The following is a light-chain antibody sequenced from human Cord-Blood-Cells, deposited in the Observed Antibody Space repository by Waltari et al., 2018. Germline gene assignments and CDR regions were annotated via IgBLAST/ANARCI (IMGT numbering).Light chain of an antibody. CDR2: QDS. Sequence: SYELTPPPSVSVSPGQTASITCSGDKLGDKYACWYQQKPGQSPVLVIYQDSKRPSGIPGRFSGYNSGNTATLTIGGTQAMDGADYYCQAWDSSTVVFGGGTKLTVL. CDR1: KLGDKY. CDR3: QAWDSSTVV. V-gene: IGLV3-1*01. J-gene: IGLJ2*01.